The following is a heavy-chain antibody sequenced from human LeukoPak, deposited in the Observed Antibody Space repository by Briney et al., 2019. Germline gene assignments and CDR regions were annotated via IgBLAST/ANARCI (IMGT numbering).Heavy chain of an antibody. CDR3: ASGSLGHYYDSSGYEY. V-gene: IGHV3-33*05. CDR1: GFSLSSYG. J-gene: IGHJ4*02. CDR2: IKFDGIQE. D-gene: IGHD3-22*01. Sequence: GGSLRLSCAASGFSLSSYGMNWVRQAPGKGLGWVGGIKFDGIQEFYADSVKGRFTVSKDTSKNTLHPQMDSLRAEDTAVYYCASGSLGHYYDSSGYEYWGQGTLVTVSS.